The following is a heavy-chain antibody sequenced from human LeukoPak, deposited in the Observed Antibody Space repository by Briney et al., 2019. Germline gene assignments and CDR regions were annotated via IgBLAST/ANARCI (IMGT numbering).Heavy chain of an antibody. D-gene: IGHD3-10*01. V-gene: IGHV1-18*01. Sequence: GASVKVSCKASGYTFTSYAISWVRQAPGQGLEWMGWISAYNGNTNYAQKLQGRVTMTTDTSTITAYMELRSPRSDDTAVYYCAREGYFGTGIDYYYGMDVWGQGTKVTVSS. CDR2: ISAYNGNT. CDR3: AREGYFGTGIDYYYGMDV. J-gene: IGHJ6*02. CDR1: GYTFTSYA.